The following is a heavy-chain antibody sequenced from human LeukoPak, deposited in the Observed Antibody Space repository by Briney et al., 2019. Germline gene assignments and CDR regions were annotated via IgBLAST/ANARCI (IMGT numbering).Heavy chain of an antibody. CDR1: GFTFSSYW. V-gene: IGHV3-7*01. D-gene: IGHD2-2*01. J-gene: IGHJ4*02. CDR3: ANHLACGSTSCPSFDY. Sequence: GGSLRLSCAASGFTFSSYWMSWVRQARGKGLEWVANIKQDGSEKYYVDSVKGRFTISRDNAKNSLYLQMNSLRAEDTAVYYCANHLACGSTSCPSFDYWGQGTLVTVSS. CDR2: IKQDGSEK.